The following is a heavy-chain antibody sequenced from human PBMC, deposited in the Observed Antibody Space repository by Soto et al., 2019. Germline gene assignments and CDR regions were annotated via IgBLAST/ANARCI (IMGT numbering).Heavy chain of an antibody. Sequence: ASVKVSCKASGYTFTGYYMHWVRQAPGQGLEWMGWINPNSGGTNYAQKFQGWVTMTRDTSISTAYMELSRLRSDDTAVYYCAREGPYYYDSSGYVNYYYGMDVWGQGTTVTVSS. CDR2: INPNSGGT. D-gene: IGHD3-22*01. V-gene: IGHV1-2*04. J-gene: IGHJ6*02. CDR1: GYTFTGYY. CDR3: AREGPYYYDSSGYVNYYYGMDV.